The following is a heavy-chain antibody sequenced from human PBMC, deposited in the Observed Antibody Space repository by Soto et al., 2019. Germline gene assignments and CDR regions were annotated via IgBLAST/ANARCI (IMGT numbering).Heavy chain of an antibody. CDR3: ARKFGILGWLDP. CDR2: IYYSGST. D-gene: IGHD3-9*01. Sequence: QLQLQESGPGLVKPSETLSLTCTVSGGSISSSSYSWGWIRQPPGKGLEWIGSIYYSGSTYYNPSLKSRLTISVDTSKNQFSLKLSSVTAADTAVYYCARKFGILGWLDPWGQGTLVTVSS. CDR1: GGSISSSSYS. V-gene: IGHV4-39*01. J-gene: IGHJ5*02.